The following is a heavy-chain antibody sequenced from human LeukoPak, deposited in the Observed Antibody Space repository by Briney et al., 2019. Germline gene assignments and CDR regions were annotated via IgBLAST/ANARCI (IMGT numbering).Heavy chain of an antibody. CDR3: ARGGTRLRFLEWLPLYPNWFDP. CDR1: GGSISSSNYY. D-gene: IGHD3-3*01. J-gene: IGHJ5*02. V-gene: IGHV4-39*07. Sequence: PSETLSLTCTVSGGSISSSNYYWGWIRQPPGKGLEWIGSIYYSGSTYYNPSPKSRVTISVGTSKNQFSLKLSSVTAADTAVYYCARGGTRLRFLEWLPLYPNWFDPWGQGTLVTVSS. CDR2: IYYSGST.